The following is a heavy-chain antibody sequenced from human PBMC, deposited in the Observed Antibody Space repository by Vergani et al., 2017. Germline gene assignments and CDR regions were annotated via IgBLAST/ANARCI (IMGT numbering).Heavy chain of an antibody. D-gene: IGHD6-19*01. Sequence: EVQLVESGGGLVQPGGSLRLSCAASGFTFSSYWMSWVRQAPGKGLEWVANIKQDGSEKYYVDSVKGRFTISRDNAKNSLYLQMNSLRAEDTAVYYCARDGASGYSSGWYDACDIWGQGTMVTVSS. J-gene: IGHJ3*02. CDR3: ARDGASGYSSGWYDACDI. CDR2: IKQDGSEK. CDR1: GFTFSSYW. V-gene: IGHV3-7*01.